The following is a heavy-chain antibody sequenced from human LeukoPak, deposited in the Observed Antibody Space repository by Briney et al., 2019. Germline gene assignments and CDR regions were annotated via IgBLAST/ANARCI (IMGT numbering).Heavy chain of an antibody. CDR3: SRGRVTTGY. Sequence: AGRSLRLSCAASGFNFGDYALSWFRQAPGEGLEWIGFIRSDDNGATTQYAASVKGRFVISKDDSKTIGYLQMNSLRSEDTAAYFCSRGRVTTGYWGQGTLVTVSS. D-gene: IGHD2-21*02. V-gene: IGHV3-49*03. CDR2: IRSDDNGATT. J-gene: IGHJ4*02. CDR1: GFNFGDYA.